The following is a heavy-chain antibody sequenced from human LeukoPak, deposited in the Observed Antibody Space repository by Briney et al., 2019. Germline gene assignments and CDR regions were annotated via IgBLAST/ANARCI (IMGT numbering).Heavy chain of an antibody. CDR2: IKPNGIEK. Sequence: PGGSLRLSCAASGFTFSSSAMNWVRQAPGKGLEWVANIKPNGIEKHYADSVEGRFTISRDNAKNSLYLQMNSLRAEDTAVYYCARDLDTYVLLIAYDTFDSWGQGTMVTVSS. CDR3: ARDLDTYVLLIAYDTFDS. J-gene: IGHJ3*02. D-gene: IGHD2-21*01. CDR1: GFTFSSSA. V-gene: IGHV3-7*01.